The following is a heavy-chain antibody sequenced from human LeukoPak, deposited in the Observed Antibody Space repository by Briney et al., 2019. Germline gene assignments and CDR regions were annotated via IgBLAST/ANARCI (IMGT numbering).Heavy chain of an antibody. D-gene: IGHD6-19*01. CDR2: VSPDGTTR. Sequence: GGSLRLSCAASGFTFTRCWMSWVRQAPGEGLEWVANVSPDGTTRYYVDSVKGRFTISRDNSKNTLYLQMNSLRAEDTAVYYCAKGARIAVAGNDYWGQGTLVTVSS. J-gene: IGHJ4*02. CDR1: GFTFTRCW. CDR3: AKGARIAVAGNDY. V-gene: IGHV3-7*03.